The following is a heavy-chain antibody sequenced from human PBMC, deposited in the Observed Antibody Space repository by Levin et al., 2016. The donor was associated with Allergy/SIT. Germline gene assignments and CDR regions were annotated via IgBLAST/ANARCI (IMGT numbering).Heavy chain of an antibody. CDR1: GFTFSSYN. Sequence: GGSLRLSCAASGFTFSSYNMNWVRQAPGKRLEWVSYISGSSGTIYYAESVKGRFTISRDNAESSLYLQMNSLRVEDTAVYYCAYSRTYNYFESWGQGTLVTVSS. V-gene: IGHV3-48*01. CDR2: ISGSSGTI. J-gene: IGHJ4*02. D-gene: IGHD4-11*01. CDR3: AYSRTYNYFES.